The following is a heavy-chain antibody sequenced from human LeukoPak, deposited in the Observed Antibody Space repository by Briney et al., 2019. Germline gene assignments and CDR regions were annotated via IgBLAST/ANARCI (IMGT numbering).Heavy chain of an antibody. CDR1: GGSISSYY. Sequence: SETLSLTCTVSGGSISSYYWSWIRQPPGKGLEWIGYIYYSGSTNYNPSLKSRVTISVDTSKIQFSLKLSSVTAADTAVYYCARVQGKYFYDRWGQGTLVTVSS. CDR2: IYYSGST. J-gene: IGHJ5*02. CDR3: ARVQGKYFYDR. V-gene: IGHV4-59*01. D-gene: IGHD3-10*01.